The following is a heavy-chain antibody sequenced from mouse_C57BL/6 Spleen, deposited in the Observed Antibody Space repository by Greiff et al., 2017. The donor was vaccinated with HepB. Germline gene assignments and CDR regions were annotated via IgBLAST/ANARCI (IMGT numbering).Heavy chain of an antibody. J-gene: IGHJ4*01. V-gene: IGHV5-6*02. CDR2: ISSGGSYT. CDR3: ARHPGMDY. Sequence: DVKLVESGGDLVKPGGSLKLSCAASGFTFSSYGMSWVRQTPDKRLEWVATISSGGSYTYYPDSVKGRFTISRDNAKNTLYLQMSSLKSEDTAMYYCARHPGMDYWGQGTSVTVSS. CDR1: GFTFSSYG.